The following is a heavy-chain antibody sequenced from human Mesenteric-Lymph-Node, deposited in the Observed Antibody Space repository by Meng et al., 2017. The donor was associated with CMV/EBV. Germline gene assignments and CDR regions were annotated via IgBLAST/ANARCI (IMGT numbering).Heavy chain of an antibody. V-gene: IGHV4-39*07. CDR1: GGSISSSSYY. CDR2: IFYSGGT. J-gene: IGHJ5*02. Sequence: SETLSLTCTVSGGSISSSSYYWGWIRQPPGGGLEWIGSIFYSGGTSYNPSLESRVTISVDSSNNQFSLILSSVTAADTAVYYCARFVLRYFDWLTGKESNWFDPWGQGTLVTVSS. CDR3: ARFVLRYFDWLTGKESNWFDP. D-gene: IGHD3-9*01.